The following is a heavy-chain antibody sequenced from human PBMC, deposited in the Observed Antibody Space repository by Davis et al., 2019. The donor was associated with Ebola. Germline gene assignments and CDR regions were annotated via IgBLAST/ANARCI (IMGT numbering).Heavy chain of an antibody. V-gene: IGHV1-46*01. D-gene: IGHD3-16*01. CDR1: GYTFTGYY. J-gene: IGHJ6*02. Sequence: AASVKVSCKASGYTFTGYYMHWVRQAPGQGLEWMGIINPSGGSTRYAQKFQGRVTMTRDTSTSTVYMELSSLRSEDTAVYYCARDLVSPIYDYIARYYGMYVWGQGTTVTVSS. CDR3: ARDLVSPIYDYIARYYGMYV. CDR2: INPSGGST.